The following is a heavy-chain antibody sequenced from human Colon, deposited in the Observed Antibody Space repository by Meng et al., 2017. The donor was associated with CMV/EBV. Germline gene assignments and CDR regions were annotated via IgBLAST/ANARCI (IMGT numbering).Heavy chain of an antibody. CDR3: ARGGGGNWNDV. V-gene: IGHV3-7*03. D-gene: IGHD2-15*01. CDR1: GFTFSNYW. J-gene: IGHJ5*02. CDR2: IKQDGSEE. Sequence: GGSLRLSCAASGFTFSNYWMHWVRQAPGKGLEWLANIKQDGSEEYYVDSVKGRFTISRDNTKNAIYLHLNSLRVEDTAVYYCARGGGGNWNDVWGQGTLVTVSS.